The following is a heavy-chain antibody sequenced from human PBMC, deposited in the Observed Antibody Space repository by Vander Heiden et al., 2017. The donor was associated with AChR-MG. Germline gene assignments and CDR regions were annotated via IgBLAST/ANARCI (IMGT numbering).Heavy chain of an antibody. Sequence: QLQLQESAPGLVKPSETLSLTRTAFVGSFSSPNYYWDRIRQSPGNGLEGIAILNYSGSTYNNPSLKSRVIISVDTSKNQFSLKVTSVSATDTAVYFCARRNIHIAPNTPNNWFDPWGQETLVTVSS. V-gene: IGHV4-39*01. CDR2: LNYSGST. D-gene: IGHD5-12*01. CDR1: VGSFSSPNYY. J-gene: IGHJ5*02. CDR3: ARRNIHIAPNTPNNWFDP.